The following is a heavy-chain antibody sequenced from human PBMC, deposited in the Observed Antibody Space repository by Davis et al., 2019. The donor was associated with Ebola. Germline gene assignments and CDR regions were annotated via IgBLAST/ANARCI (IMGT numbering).Heavy chain of an antibody. J-gene: IGHJ4*02. D-gene: IGHD5-24*01. Sequence: MPSETLSLTCTVSGYSISSGYYWGWIRQPPGKGMEWIGSIYHSGSTYYNPSLKSRVTISVDTSKNQFSLKLSSVTAADTAVYYCARRVYNSYYFDYWGQGTLVTVSS. V-gene: IGHV4-38-2*02. CDR2: IYHSGST. CDR1: GYSISSGYY. CDR3: ARRVYNSYYFDY.